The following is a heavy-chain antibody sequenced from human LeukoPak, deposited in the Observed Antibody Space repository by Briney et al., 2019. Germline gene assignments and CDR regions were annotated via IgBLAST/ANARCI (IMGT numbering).Heavy chain of an antibody. CDR1: GFSLSTSGGG. V-gene: IGHV2-5*02. Sequence: KASGPTLVKPTQTLTLTCTFSGFSLSTSGGGVGWIRQPPGKALEWLALIYWDDDKRYSPSLKSRLTITKDTSKNQVVLAMTNIDPVDTATYYCAHSLSSGYCSGGSCYSFSSWGQGTLVTVSS. J-gene: IGHJ4*02. D-gene: IGHD2-15*01. CDR2: IYWDDDK. CDR3: AHSLSSGYCSGGSCYSFSS.